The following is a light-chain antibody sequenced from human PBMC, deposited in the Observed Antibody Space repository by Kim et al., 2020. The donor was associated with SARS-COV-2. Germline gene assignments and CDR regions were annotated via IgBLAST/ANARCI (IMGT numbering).Light chain of an antibody. CDR3: QQSYTAPYT. V-gene: IGKV1-39*01. CDR2: AAS. CDR1: QSITSY. J-gene: IGKJ2*01. Sequence: SASVGDRVTITCRASQSITSYLNWYQQRPGKVPKLLVYAASSLQSGVPSRFSGSGSGTDFTLTITNLQPEDFASYYCQQSYTAPYTFGQGTKLEI.